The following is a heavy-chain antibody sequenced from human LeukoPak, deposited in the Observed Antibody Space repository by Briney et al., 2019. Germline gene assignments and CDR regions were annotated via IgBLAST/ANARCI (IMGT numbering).Heavy chain of an antibody. V-gene: IGHV4-34*01. Sequence: PSETLSLTCAVYGGSFSGYYWSWIRQPPGKGLEWIGEINHSGSTNYNPSLKSRVTISVDTSKNQFSLKLSSVTAADTAVYYCARLIEVAVAGTHYYYYYGMDVWGQGTTVTVSS. CDR3: ARLIEVAVAGTHYYYYYGMDV. D-gene: IGHD6-19*01. J-gene: IGHJ6*02. CDR2: INHSGST. CDR1: GGSFSGYY.